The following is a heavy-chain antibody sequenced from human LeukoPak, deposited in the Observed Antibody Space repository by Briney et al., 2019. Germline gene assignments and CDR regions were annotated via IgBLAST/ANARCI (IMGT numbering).Heavy chain of an antibody. V-gene: IGHV4-59*01. J-gene: IGHJ4*02. Sequence: SETLSLTCNVSGGSMRSYYWSWIRQPPGKGLEWIGYIYYSGSNNYNPSLKSRVTISLDMSKNQLSLKVTSLTAADTAVYYCARRASAVMEGYFDYWGQGTLVTVSS. CDR3: ARRASAVMEGYFDY. CDR2: IYYSGSN. CDR1: GGSMRSYY. D-gene: IGHD3-16*01.